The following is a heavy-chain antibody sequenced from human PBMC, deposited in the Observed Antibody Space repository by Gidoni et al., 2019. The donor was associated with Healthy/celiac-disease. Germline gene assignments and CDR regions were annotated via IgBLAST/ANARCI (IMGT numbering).Heavy chain of an antibody. J-gene: IGHJ4*02. V-gene: IGHV4-59*01. CDR3: AREYYDIWTVGPGFLDY. CDR1: GCSISSYY. Sequence: QVQLQESGPGLVKPSETLSLTCTVSGCSISSYYWSWIRQPPGKGLEWIGYIYYSGSTNYNPSIKSRVTISVDTSKNQFSLKLSSVTAADTAVYYCAREYYDIWTVGPGFLDYWGQGTLVTVSS. CDR2: IYYSGST. D-gene: IGHD3-9*01.